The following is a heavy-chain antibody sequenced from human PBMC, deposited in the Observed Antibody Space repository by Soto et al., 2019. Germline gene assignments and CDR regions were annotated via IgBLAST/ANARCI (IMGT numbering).Heavy chain of an antibody. CDR3: AREIVVQGILTGYYNVWGLCYYGMDV. V-gene: IGHV3-48*03. J-gene: IGHJ6*02. CDR1: GFTFSSYE. D-gene: IGHD3-9*01. Sequence: EVQLVESGGGLVQPGGSLRLSCAASGFTFSSYEMNWVRQAPGKGLEWVSYISSSGSTIYYADSVKGRFTISRDNAKNSLYLQMNSLRAEDTAVYYCAREIVVQGILTGYYNVWGLCYYGMDVWGQGTTVTVSS. CDR2: ISSSGSTI.